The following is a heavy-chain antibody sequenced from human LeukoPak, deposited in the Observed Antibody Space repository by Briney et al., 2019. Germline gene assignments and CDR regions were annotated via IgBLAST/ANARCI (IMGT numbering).Heavy chain of an antibody. CDR1: GFTFSRYG. D-gene: IGHD4-23*01. J-gene: IGHJ4*02. CDR3: AKGYGGFPFDY. Sequence: GGSLRLSCAASGFTFSRYGMHWVRQAPGKGLEWVAVISYDGSNKYYGDSVKGRFTISRDNSKNTLYLQMNSLRAEDTAVYYCAKGYGGFPFDYWGQGTLVTVSS. V-gene: IGHV3-30*18. CDR2: ISYDGSNK.